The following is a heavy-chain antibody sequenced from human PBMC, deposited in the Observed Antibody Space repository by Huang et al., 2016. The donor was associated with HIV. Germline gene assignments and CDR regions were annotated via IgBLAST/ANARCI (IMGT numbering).Heavy chain of an antibody. J-gene: IGHJ6*03. V-gene: IGHV1-69*13. D-gene: IGHD3-22*01. CDR2: IYPIFGTT. CDR3: ARSTYYYDSSGDYRGTRYYYYYYMDV. Sequence: QVQLVQSGAEVKKPGSSVKVSCKASGDTFSTYAITWVRQAPGQGLEWMGGIYPIFGTTDFAQKFQGRVTITADESTSTAYMELSSLRSEDTAVYYCARSTYYYDSSGDYRGTRYYYYYYMDVWGKGTTVTVSS. CDR1: GDTFSTYA.